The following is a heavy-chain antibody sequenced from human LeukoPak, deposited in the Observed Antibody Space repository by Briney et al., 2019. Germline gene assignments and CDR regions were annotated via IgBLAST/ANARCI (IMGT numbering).Heavy chain of an antibody. Sequence: GGSLRLSCTASGFSFSSYEMDWVRQAPGKGLEWVSYISGSGSRTYYADSVKGRFTISRDNANNSLFLQMNSLRVEDTAVYYCARDWKTAATSRYDVLDPWGQGTLVTVSS. V-gene: IGHV3-48*03. CDR1: GFSFSSYE. CDR3: ARDWKTAATSRYDVLDP. J-gene: IGHJ5*02. CDR2: ISGSGSRT. D-gene: IGHD2-21*02.